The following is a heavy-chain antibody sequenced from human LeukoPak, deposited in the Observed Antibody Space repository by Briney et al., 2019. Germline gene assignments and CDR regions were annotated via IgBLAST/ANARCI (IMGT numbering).Heavy chain of an antibody. V-gene: IGHV5-51*01. J-gene: IGHJ4*02. Sequence: GASLKISFEGSGYSFTSYWIGWVRQMPGKGLEWMGIIYPGDSDTRYSPSFQGQVTISADKSISTAYLQWSSLKASDTAMYYCARGAMLYDYILDYWGQGTLVTVSS. CDR3: ARGAMLYDYILDY. D-gene: IGHD2-8*01. CDR2: IYPGDSDT. CDR1: GYSFTSYW.